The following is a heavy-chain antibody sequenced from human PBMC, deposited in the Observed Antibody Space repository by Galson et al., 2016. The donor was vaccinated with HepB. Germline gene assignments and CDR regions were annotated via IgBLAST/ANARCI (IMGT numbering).Heavy chain of an antibody. Sequence: SLRLSCAASGFTFRGFALNWVRQAPGRGLEWVSSINGGGDIIYYADSVQGRFTISKDDSESTLYLQMSSLRADDTAIYYCANEGTGRYHQNWLDTWGQGARVTVSS. V-gene: IGHV3-23*01. J-gene: IGHJ5*02. D-gene: IGHD1-14*01. CDR3: ANEGTGRYHQNWLDT. CDR1: GFTFRGFA. CDR2: INGGGDII.